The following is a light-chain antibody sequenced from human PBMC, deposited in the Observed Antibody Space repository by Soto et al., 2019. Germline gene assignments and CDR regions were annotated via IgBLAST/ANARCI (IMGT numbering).Light chain of an antibody. CDR2: GAS. J-gene: IGKJ1*01. CDR1: QTISSW. CDR3: QQSFSTPRT. V-gene: IGKV1-39*01. Sequence: DIQLTQSPSVLSASVGDTVTITCRASQTISSWLAWYQQKPGKAPKLLIYGASSLQSGVPSRFSGSGSGTDFTLTISSLQPEDFGTYYCQQSFSTPRTFGQGTKVDIK.